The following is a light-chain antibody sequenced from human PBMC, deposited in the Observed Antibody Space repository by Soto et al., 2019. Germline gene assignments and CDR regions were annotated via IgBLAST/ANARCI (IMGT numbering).Light chain of an antibody. Sequence: DIVMTQSPDSLAVSLGERATINCKSSQSVLYSSNNKNYLAWYQQKPGQPPKLLIYWASTRESGVPDRFSGSGSGTDFTLTISSLQAEDVEVYYCQQYYSTPPALAPGTKVDIK. V-gene: IGKV4-1*01. CDR3: QQYYSTPPA. CDR1: QSVLYSSNNKNY. J-gene: IGKJ3*01. CDR2: WAS.